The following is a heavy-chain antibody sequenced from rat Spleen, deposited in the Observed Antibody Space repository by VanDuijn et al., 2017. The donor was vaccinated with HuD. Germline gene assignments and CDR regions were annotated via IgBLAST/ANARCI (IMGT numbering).Heavy chain of an antibody. CDR1: GFTFSDHN. J-gene: IGHJ4*01. V-gene: IGHV5-7*01. CDR3: ARHGSGYGVMDA. D-gene: IGHD4-3*01. Sequence: EVQLVESGGGLVQPGRSLKLSCAASGFTFSDHNMAWVRQAPRKGLEWVATISYDGSSTYYRDSVKGRFTISRDNAKSTLYLQMDSLRSEDTATYYCARHGSGYGVMDAWGQGASVTVSS. CDR2: ISYDGSST.